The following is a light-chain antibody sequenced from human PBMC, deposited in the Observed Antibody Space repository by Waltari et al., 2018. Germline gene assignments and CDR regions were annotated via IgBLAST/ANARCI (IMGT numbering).Light chain of an antibody. J-gene: IGKJ1*01. CDR3: HQYSSFSQT. CDR2: KTS. Sequence: IQLTQSPSSLSASVGDKVTITCRASEGISTYLAWYQQQPGKAPKLLIYKTSILESGVPSRFSGSGSGTDFTLTISRLQPDDFATYFCHQYSSFSQTFGQGTRV. V-gene: IGKV1-5*03. CDR1: EGISTY.